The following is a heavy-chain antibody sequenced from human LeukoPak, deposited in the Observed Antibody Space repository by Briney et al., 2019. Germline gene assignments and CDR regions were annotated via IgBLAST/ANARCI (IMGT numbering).Heavy chain of an antibody. J-gene: IGHJ5*02. CDR3: ARDGNYYDSSGYLKFDP. CDR2: ISSSSSYI. V-gene: IGHV3-21*01. Sequence: GGSLRLSCAASGFTFSSYSMNWIRQAPGKGLEWVSSISSSSSYIYYADSVKGRFTISRDNAKNSLYLQMNSLRAEDTAVYYCARDGNYYDSSGYLKFDPWGQGTLVTVSS. D-gene: IGHD3-22*01. CDR1: GFTFSSYS.